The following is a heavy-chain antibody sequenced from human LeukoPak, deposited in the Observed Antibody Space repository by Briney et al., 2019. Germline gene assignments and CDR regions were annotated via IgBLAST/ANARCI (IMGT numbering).Heavy chain of an antibody. CDR1: GYTFTSHA. J-gene: IGHJ4*02. CDR3: ARDIPGSYRFDY. D-gene: IGHD1-26*01. Sequence: ASVKVSCKASGYTFTSHAMHWVRQAPGQRLEWMGWINVGNGKTKYSQKFQGRVTITRDTSASTVYMELSSLRSEDTAVYYCARDIPGSYRFDYWGQGTLVTVSS. V-gene: IGHV1-3*01. CDR2: INVGNGKT.